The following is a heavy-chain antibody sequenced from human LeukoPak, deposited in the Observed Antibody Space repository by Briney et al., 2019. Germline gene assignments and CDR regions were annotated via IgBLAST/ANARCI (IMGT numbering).Heavy chain of an antibody. CDR1: GFTFSSYG. CDR3: AKAKDEYTSSWCFDY. V-gene: IGHV3-30*02. J-gene: IGHJ4*02. Sequence: GGSLRLSCAASGFTFSSYGMHWVRQARGKGLEGVAFIRFDGSDKYYADSVKGRFTISRDNSKSTLFLQLNSLRAEDTAVYYCAKAKDEYTSSWCFDYWGQGTLVTVSS. CDR2: IRFDGSDK. D-gene: IGHD6-13*01.